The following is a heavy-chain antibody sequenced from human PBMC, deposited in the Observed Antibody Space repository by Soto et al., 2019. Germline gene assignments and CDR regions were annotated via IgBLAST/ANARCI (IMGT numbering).Heavy chain of an antibody. CDR1: GGSFSGYY. D-gene: IGHD2-21*01. Sequence: SETLSLTCAVYGGSFSGYYWSWIRQPPGKGLEWIGEINHNGSTNYNPSLKSRVTISVGTSKNQFSLKLSSVTAADTAVYYCARGGFGDSYYYYGMDVWGQGTTVTVSS. V-gene: IGHV4-34*01. CDR3: ARGGFGDSYYYYGMDV. J-gene: IGHJ6*02. CDR2: INHNGST.